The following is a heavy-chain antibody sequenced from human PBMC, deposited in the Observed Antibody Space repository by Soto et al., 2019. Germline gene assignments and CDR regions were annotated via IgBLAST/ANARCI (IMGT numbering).Heavy chain of an antibody. D-gene: IGHD1-7*01. CDR1: GGTFSSYA. CDR2: IIPIFGTA. J-gene: IGHJ5*02. CDR3: ARDTPRVITGTTGRGWFDP. V-gene: IGHV1-69*13. Sequence: SVKVSCKASGGTFSSYAISWVRRAPGQGLEWMGGIIPIFGTANYAQRFQGRVTITADESTSTAYMELSSLRSEDTAVYYCARDTPRVITGTTGRGWFDPWGQGTLVTVS.